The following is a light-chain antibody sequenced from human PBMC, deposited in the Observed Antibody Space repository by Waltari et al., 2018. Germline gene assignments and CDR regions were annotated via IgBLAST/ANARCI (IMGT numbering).Light chain of an antibody. CDR1: SSDVGNYNL. V-gene: IGLV2-23*01. CDR2: EGS. J-gene: IGLJ1*01. CDR3: CSYAGHSTYV. Sequence: QSALTQPASVSGSPGQSITISCTGTSSDVGNYNLVSWYQQHPGKAPNLVLYEGSQRPAGVSYRFSGSKSGNTASLTISGLQPEDETDYYCCSYAGHSTYVFGTGTKVTVL.